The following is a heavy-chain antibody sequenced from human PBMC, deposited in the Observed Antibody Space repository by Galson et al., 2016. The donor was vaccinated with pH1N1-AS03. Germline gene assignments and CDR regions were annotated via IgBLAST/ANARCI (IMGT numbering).Heavy chain of an antibody. CDR3: ARGRAPSPVTYYSGD. V-gene: IGHV4-61*02. CDR1: GDSIRSDTYA. CDR2: VYPGLSS. Sequence: LSLTCAVSGDSIRSDTYAWSWIRQPAEKGLEWVGRVYPGLSSNYNPSLKGRVTISVDTSKNQFSLKLRSVTAADTAVYYCARGRAPSPVTYYSGDWGQGTLVTVSS. J-gene: IGHJ4*02.